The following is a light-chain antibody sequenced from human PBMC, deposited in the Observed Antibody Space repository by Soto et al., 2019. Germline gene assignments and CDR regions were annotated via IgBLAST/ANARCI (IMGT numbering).Light chain of an antibody. J-gene: IGKJ4*01. Sequence: IVFTQSLRTVSLCPGESATLSCRASQSVSSSYLAWYQQKPGQAPRLLIYDTSARATGVPARFSGSRSGTEFTLTINSLQSEDFAVYYCQRYNNWPLTFGGGTKVDI. V-gene: IGKV3-15*01. CDR2: DTS. CDR3: QRYNNWPLT. CDR1: QSVSSSY.